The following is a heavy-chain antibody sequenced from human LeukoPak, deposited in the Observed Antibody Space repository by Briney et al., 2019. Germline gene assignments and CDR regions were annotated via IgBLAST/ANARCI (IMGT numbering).Heavy chain of an antibody. Sequence: ASVKVSCKPSGYTFTSYGISWVRQAPGQGLEWMGWISAYNGNTNYAQKLQGRVTMTTDTSTSTAYMELRSLRSDDTAVYYCARSLADSSSSPFDYWGQGTLVTVSS. CDR2: ISAYNGNT. CDR3: ARSLADSSSSPFDY. V-gene: IGHV1-18*01. J-gene: IGHJ4*02. CDR1: GYTFTSYG. D-gene: IGHD6-6*01.